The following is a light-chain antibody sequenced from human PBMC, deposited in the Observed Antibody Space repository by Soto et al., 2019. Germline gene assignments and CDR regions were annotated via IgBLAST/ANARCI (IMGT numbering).Light chain of an antibody. CDR2: ATS. J-gene: IGKJ2*01. V-gene: IGKV1D-16*01. Sequence: DIQMTQSPSSVSASVGDTVTITCRASQGIYSRLAWYQQKPGKAPELLIYATSTLQNGVPSRFSGSGFGTDFTLTISSVQPDDFATYYCQHYNSYPYTFGQGTKLEIK. CDR1: QGIYSR. CDR3: QHYNSYPYT.